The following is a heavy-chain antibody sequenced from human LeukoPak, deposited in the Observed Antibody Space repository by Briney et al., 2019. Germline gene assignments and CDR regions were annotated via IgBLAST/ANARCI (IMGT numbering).Heavy chain of an antibody. V-gene: IGHV3-21*01. CDR2: ISSSRSYI. Sequence: PGGSLTLSCAASGFTFSSYSMNWVRQAPGKGLEWVSSISSSRSYIYYADLMKGRFTISRDNANNSLYLQMNSLGAEDTAVYYCARDEGYCSSTSCYSRWDFDYWGQGTLVSVSS. D-gene: IGHD2-2*01. CDR1: GFTFSSYS. J-gene: IGHJ4*02. CDR3: ARDEGYCSSTSCYSRWDFDY.